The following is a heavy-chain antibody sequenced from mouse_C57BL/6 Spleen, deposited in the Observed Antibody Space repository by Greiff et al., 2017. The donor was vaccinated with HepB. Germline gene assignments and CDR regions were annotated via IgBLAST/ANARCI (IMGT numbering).Heavy chain of an antibody. Sequence: EVQLQQSGPVLVKPGASVKMSCKASGYTFTDYYMNWVKQSHGKSLEWIGVINPYNGGTSYNQKFKGKATLTVDKSSSTAYMELNSLTSEDSAVYYCASAYYGSSYRGYFDYWGQGTTLTVSS. CDR3: ASAYYGSSYRGYFDY. D-gene: IGHD1-1*01. CDR1: GYTFTDYY. CDR2: INPYNGGT. J-gene: IGHJ2*01. V-gene: IGHV1-19*01.